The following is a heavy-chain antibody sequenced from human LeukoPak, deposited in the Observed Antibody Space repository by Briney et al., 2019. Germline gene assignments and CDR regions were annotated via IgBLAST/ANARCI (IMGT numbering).Heavy chain of an antibody. CDR2: FSGGSDTT. Sequence: SGGSLRLSCATSGFTFSYYAMSWVRQAPGKGLEWVASFSGGSDTTYYAESVKGRFAISRDNSKNTLYLQMDSLRAGDTAVYYCAKDGGGFIVGATFDYWGQGTLVTVSP. CDR3: AKDGGGFIVGATFDY. J-gene: IGHJ4*02. D-gene: IGHD1-26*01. V-gene: IGHV3-23*01. CDR1: GFTFSYYA.